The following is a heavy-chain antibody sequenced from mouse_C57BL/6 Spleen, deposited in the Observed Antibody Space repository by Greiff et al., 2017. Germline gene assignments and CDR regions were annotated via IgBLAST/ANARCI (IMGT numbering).Heavy chain of an antibody. D-gene: IGHD1-1*01. CDR1: GFTFTDYY. CDR3: ARYDGSSRYYYAMDY. Sequence: EVQVVESGGGLVQPGGSLSLSCAASGFTFTDYYMSWVRQPPGKALEWLGFIRNKANGYTTEYSASVKGRFTISRDNSQSILYLQMNALRAEDSATYYCARYDGSSRYYYAMDYWGQGTSVTVSS. J-gene: IGHJ4*01. CDR2: IRNKANGYTT. V-gene: IGHV7-3*01.